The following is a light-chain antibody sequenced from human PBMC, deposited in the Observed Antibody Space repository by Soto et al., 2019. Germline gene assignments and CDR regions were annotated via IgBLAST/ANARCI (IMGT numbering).Light chain of an antibody. CDR2: EVS. Sequence: QSALTQPASVSGSPGQSITISCTGTSRDVGGYNYVSWHQQHPGKAPKVIITEVSNRPSGVSNRFSGSKSGNTASLTISGLQAEDEADYYCSSYAGSYTWVLGGGTKLTVL. CDR1: SRDVGGYNY. J-gene: IGLJ3*02. CDR3: SSYAGSYTWV. V-gene: IGLV2-14*01.